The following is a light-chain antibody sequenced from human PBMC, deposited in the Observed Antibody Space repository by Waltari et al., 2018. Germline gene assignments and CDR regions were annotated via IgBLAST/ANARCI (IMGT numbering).Light chain of an antibody. CDR1: SPRSSS. V-gene: IGLV3-19*01. CDR2: GQN. CDR3: HSRDTSSTRF. J-gene: IGLJ2*01. Sequence: SSDLTQDHAVTVALGPTVRNTCQGDSPRSSSANWYQQRPGQAPILVLYGQNDRPSGIPDRFSGSTSGNTASLTITGAQAEDEADYYCHSRDTSSTRFFGGGTRLTV.